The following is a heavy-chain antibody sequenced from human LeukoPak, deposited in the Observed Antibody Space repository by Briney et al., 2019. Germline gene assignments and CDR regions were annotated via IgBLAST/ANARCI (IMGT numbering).Heavy chain of an antibody. V-gene: IGHV1-2*02. CDR1: GYTFTGYY. CDR3: ARVLVPAGALWYYYYYMDV. J-gene: IGHJ6*03. D-gene: IGHD2-2*01. CDR2: INPNSGGT. Sequence: ASVNVSCKASGYTFTGYYMHWVRQAPGQGLEWMGWINPNSGGTNYAQKFQGRVTMTRDTSISTAYMELSRLRSDDTAVYYCARVLVPAGALWYYYYYMDVWGKGTTVTISS.